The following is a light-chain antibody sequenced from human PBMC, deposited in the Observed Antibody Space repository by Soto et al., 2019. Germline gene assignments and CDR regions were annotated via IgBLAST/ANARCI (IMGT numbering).Light chain of an antibody. CDR1: QTINNY. J-gene: IGKJ1*01. CDR3: QQSAKLPRT. CDR2: AAS. V-gene: IGKV1-39*01. Sequence: DIQMTQSPSSLSASVGDRVTITCRASQTINNYVSWYQQKPGKAPKSLIYAASTLQRGVPTRFSGRGSGTDFTLTINSLQPEDSAIYYCQQSAKLPRTFGQGTKVEI.